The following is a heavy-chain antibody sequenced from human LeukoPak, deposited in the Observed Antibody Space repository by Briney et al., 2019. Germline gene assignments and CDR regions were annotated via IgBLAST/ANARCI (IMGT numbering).Heavy chain of an antibody. D-gene: IGHD3-22*01. CDR1: GFTFSSYG. CDR2: ISYDGSNK. CDR3: AKDLRYYDSSALDY. Sequence: GGSLRPSCAASGFTFSSYGMHWVRQAPGKGLEWAAVISYDGSNKYYADSVKGRFTISRDNSKNTLYLQMNSLRAEDTAVYYCAKDLRYYDSSALDYWGQGTLVTVSS. V-gene: IGHV3-30*18. J-gene: IGHJ4*02.